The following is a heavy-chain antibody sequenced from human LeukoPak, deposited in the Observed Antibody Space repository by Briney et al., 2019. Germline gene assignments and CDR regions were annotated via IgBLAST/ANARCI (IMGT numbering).Heavy chain of an antibody. CDR2: ISSSGSTI. CDR1: GFTFSSYE. J-gene: IGHJ3*02. Sequence: GGSLRLSCAASGFTFSSYEMNWVRQAPGKGLEWVSYISSSGSTIYYADSVKGRFTISRDNAKNSLYLQMNSLRAEDTAVYYCARGGKWLQFGAFDIWGQGTMVTVSS. CDR3: ARGGKWLQFGAFDI. V-gene: IGHV3-48*03. D-gene: IGHD5-24*01.